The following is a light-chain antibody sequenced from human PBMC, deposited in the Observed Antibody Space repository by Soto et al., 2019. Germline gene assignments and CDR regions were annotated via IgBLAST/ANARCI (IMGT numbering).Light chain of an antibody. CDR3: QQRSNWIS. V-gene: IGKV3D-20*02. CDR2: DAS. Sequence: EVVLTQSPGTLSLSPGEGATLSCRASQSVSNRYFAWYQQKPGQAPRLLIYDASNRATGIPARFSGSGSGTDFTLTISSLEPEDFAVYYCQQRSNWISFGQGTRLE. CDR1: QSVSNRY. J-gene: IGKJ5*01.